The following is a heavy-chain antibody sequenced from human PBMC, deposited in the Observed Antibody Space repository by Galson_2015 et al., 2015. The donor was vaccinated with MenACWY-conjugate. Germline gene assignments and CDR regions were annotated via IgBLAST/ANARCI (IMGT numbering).Heavy chain of an antibody. CDR1: GFSVTSHF. D-gene: IGHD2-21*01. Sequence: SLRLSCAASGFSVTSHFMGWVRQAPGKGLEWVALLYDDGTSRYADSVKGRFTISRDTLRNSLSLQMHGLRAEDTAMYFCAKIVRHPLGPYFDSWGQGTLVLVSS. J-gene: IGHJ4*02. V-gene: IGHV3-53*01. CDR2: LYDDGTS. CDR3: AKIVRHPLGPYFDS.